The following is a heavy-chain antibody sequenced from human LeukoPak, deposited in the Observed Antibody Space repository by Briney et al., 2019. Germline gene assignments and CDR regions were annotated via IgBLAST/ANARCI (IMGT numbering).Heavy chain of an antibody. CDR2: IYTSGST. D-gene: IGHD2-2*01. CDR1: GGSISSYY. J-gene: IGHJ5*02. CDR3: ARLVGYQLLPNWFDP. Sequence: SETLSLTCTVSGGSISSYYWSWIRQPPGEGLEWIGYIYTSGSTNYNPSPKSRVTISVETSKNQFSLKLSSVTAADTAVYYCARLVGYQLLPNWFDPWGQGTLVIVSS. V-gene: IGHV4-4*09.